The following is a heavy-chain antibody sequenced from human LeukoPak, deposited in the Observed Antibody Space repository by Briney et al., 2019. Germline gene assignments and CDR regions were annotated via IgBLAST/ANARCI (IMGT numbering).Heavy chain of an antibody. V-gene: IGHV4-39*01. CDR3: ARHAIGGGRRAFDI. CDR2: IYYNGDT. D-gene: IGHD3-16*01. CDR1: SGSISSSSYY. J-gene: IGHJ3*02. Sequence: PSETLSLTCTVSSGSISSSSYYWGWIRQPPGKGLEWIGSIYYNGDTYYNPSLRSRVTISVDTSKNQFSLKLSSVTAADTAVHYCARHAIGGGRRAFDIWGQGTMVTVSS.